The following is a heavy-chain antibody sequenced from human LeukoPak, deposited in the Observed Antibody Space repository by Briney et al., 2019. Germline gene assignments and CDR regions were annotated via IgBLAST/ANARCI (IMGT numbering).Heavy chain of an antibody. CDR2: IYYTGGT. V-gene: IGHV4-59*01. Sequence: SETLSLTCTVSGGSISSCYWSWIRQPPGKGLEWIGYIYYTGGTNYNPSLKSRVTMSVDTSKNQLSLKLNSVAAADTAVYYCARLEYSSSVRPVTGVDVWGRGTTVTVSS. CDR1: GGSISSCY. J-gene: IGHJ6*04. CDR3: ARLEYSSSVRPVTGVDV. D-gene: IGHD6-6*01.